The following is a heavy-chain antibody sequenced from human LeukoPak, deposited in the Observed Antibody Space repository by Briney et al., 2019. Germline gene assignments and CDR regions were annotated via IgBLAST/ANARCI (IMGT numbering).Heavy chain of an antibody. V-gene: IGHV4-34*01. CDR2: INHSGST. Sequence: SETLSLTCAVYGGSFSGYYWSWIRQPPGKGLEWIGEINHSGSTNYNPSLKSRVTISVDTSKNQFSLKLSSVTAADTAVYYCAREGVNGSYYGWGQGTLVTVSS. D-gene: IGHD1-26*01. CDR3: AREGVNGSYYG. CDR1: GGSFSGYY. J-gene: IGHJ4*02.